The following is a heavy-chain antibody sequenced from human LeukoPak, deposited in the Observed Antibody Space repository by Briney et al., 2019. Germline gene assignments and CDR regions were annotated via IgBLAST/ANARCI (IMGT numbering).Heavy chain of an antibody. V-gene: IGHV3-64*01. CDR1: GFTFSSYA. D-gene: IGHD3-3*01. CDR3: ARVRGDFWSGSHGYDY. J-gene: IGHJ4*02. CDR2: ISSNGGRT. Sequence: GGSLRLSCAASGFTFSSYAMHWVRQAPGKGLEYVSAISSNGGRTYYANSVKGRFTISRDNSKNTLYLQMGSLRAEDMAVYYCARVRGDFWSGSHGYDYWGQGTLVAVSS.